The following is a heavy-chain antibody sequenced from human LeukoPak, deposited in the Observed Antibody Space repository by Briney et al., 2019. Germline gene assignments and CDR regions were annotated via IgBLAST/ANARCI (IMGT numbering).Heavy chain of an antibody. CDR2: INHSGST. V-gene: IGHV4-34*01. CDR3: ARPSWGSTADS. J-gene: IGHJ4*02. CDR1: GGSFSGYY. Sequence: PSETLSLTCAVYGGSFSGYYWSWIRQPPGKGLEWIGEINHSGSTNYNPSLKSRVTISVDTSKNQFSLKLSSVTAADTAVYYCARPSWGSTADSWGQGTLGTVSS. D-gene: IGHD3-16*01.